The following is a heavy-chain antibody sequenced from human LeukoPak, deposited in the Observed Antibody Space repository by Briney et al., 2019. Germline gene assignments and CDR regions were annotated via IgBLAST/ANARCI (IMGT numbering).Heavy chain of an antibody. CDR2: IYYSGST. V-gene: IGHV4-59*01. J-gene: IGHJ5*02. CDR3: ARDGCSSTSCVSSWFDP. Sequence: PSETLSLTCTVSGGSISSYYWSWIRQPPGKGLEWIGYIYYSGSTNYNPSLKSRVTISVDTSKNQFSLKLSSVTAADTAVYYCARDGCSSTSCVSSWFDPWGQGTLVTVSS. D-gene: IGHD2-2*01. CDR1: GGSISSYY.